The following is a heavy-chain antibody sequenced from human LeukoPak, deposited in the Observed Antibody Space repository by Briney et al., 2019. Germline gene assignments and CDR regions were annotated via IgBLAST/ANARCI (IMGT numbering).Heavy chain of an antibody. D-gene: IGHD1-14*01. V-gene: IGHV1-46*01. CDR2: INPSGDGT. CDR3: AKETPNTGWFDP. CDR1: GHTFTTYY. J-gene: IGHJ5*02. Sequence: ASVKVSCKASGHTFTTYYVHLVRQAPGQGLEWMGVINPSGDGTNYPQRFQGRVTLTRDTSTSTVYMELSSLRSEDTAIYYCAKETPNTGWFDPWGQGTLVTVSS.